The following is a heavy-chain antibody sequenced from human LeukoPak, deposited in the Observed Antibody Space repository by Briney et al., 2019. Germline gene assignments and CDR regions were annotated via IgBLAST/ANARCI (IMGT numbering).Heavy chain of an antibody. CDR3: ARDFSGYDYNFDY. Sequence: GGSLRLSCAASGFTFSTYTMNWVRQAPGKXLXXXSFISSSSSYMYYADSVKGRFTISRDNTKKSLYLQMNSLRAEDTAVYYCARDFSGYDYNFDYWGQGTLVTVSS. J-gene: IGHJ4*02. V-gene: IGHV3-21*01. D-gene: IGHD5-12*01. CDR1: GFTFSTYT. CDR2: ISSSSSYM.